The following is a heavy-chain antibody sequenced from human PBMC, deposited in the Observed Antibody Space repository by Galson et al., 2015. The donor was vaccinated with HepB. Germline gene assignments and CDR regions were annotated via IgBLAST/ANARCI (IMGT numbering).Heavy chain of an antibody. Sequence: SVKVSCKASGGTFSSYAISWVRQAPGQGLEWMGGIIPIFGIANYAQKFQGRVTITADESTSTAYMELSSLRSEDTAVYYCARDLEAGEGIAVAGIYYYYYYGMDVWGQGTTVTVSS. CDR2: IIPIFGIA. CDR3: ARDLEAGEGIAVAGIYYYYYYGMDV. J-gene: IGHJ6*02. CDR1: GGTFSSYA. D-gene: IGHD6-19*01. V-gene: IGHV1-69*13.